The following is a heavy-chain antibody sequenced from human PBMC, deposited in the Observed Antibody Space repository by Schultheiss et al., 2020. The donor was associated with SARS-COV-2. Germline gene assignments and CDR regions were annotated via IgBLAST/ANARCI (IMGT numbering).Heavy chain of an antibody. CDR2: ISGSGGST. Sequence: GGSLRLSCAASGFTFSSYAMHWVRQAPGKGLEWVSAISGSGGSTYYADSVKGRLTVSRDNAKNALYLEMSSLRGEDTAVYYCARYAAAMMYMDVWGKGTTVTVSS. D-gene: IGHD2-2*01. CDR1: GFTFSSYA. J-gene: IGHJ6*03. CDR3: ARYAAAMMYMDV. V-gene: IGHV3-23*01.